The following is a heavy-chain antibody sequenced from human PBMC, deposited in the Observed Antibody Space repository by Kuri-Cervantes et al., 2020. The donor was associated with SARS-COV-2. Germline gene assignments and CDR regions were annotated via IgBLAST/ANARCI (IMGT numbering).Heavy chain of an antibody. CDR1: GGSFSGFY. Sequence: GGSLRLSCAVYGGSFSGFYWSWVRQAPGKGLEWVANIKQDGSEKYYVDSVKGRFTISRDNAKNSLYLQMNSLRAEDTAVYYCARGRFRDYWGQGTLVTVSS. CDR3: ARGRFRDY. J-gene: IGHJ4*02. D-gene: IGHD2-21*01. V-gene: IGHV3-7*01. CDR2: IKQDGSEK.